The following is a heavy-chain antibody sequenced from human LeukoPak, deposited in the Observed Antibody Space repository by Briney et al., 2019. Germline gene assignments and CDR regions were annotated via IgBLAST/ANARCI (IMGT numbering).Heavy chain of an antibody. J-gene: IGHJ6*02. CDR3: ARVVVRGVIDGMDA. V-gene: IGHV4-38-2*02. D-gene: IGHD3-10*01. Sequence: SETLSLTCTVSGYSISSGYYWGWIRQPPGKGLEWIGSIYHSGSTYYNPSLKSRVTISVDTSKNQFSLKLSSVTAADTAVYYCARVVVRGVIDGMDAWGQGTTVTVSS. CDR2: IYHSGST. CDR1: GYSISSGYY.